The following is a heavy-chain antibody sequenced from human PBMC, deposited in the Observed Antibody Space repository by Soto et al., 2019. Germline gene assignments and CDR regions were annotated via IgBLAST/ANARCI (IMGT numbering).Heavy chain of an antibody. CDR1: GYRFSSYW. CDR2: IYPGDSDT. Sequence: DPLKISRKGSGYRFSSYWIALVGQMPGKGLEWMGIIYPGDSDTRYSPSFQGQVTMSVDKSNNTAYLHWSSLKASDTAMYYCARQGSNGAYYYYGMDVWGQGTTVTVSS. J-gene: IGHJ6*02. CDR3: ARQGSNGAYYYYGMDV. D-gene: IGHD2-8*01. V-gene: IGHV5-51*01.